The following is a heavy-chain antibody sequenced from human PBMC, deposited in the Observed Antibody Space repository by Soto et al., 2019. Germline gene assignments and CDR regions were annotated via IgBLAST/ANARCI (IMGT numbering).Heavy chain of an antibody. CDR1: GGSISSYY. Sequence: SETLSLTCTVSGGSISSYYWSWIRQPPGKGLEWIGYIYYSGSTNCNPSLKSRVTISVDTSKNQFSLKLSSVTAADTAVYYCAILAAAVGYWGQGTLVTVSS. CDR3: AILAAAVGY. V-gene: IGHV4-59*01. D-gene: IGHD6-13*01. J-gene: IGHJ4*02. CDR2: IYYSGST.